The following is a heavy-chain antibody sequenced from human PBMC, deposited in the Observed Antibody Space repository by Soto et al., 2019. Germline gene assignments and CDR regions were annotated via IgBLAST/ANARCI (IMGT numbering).Heavy chain of an antibody. CDR2: IYYSGST. V-gene: IGHV4-39*01. CDR3: ARRLYYDSSGFEGGGMDV. Sequence: PSETLSLTCTVSGGSISSSSYYWGWIRQPPGKGLEWIGSIYYSGSTYYNPSLKGRLTISVDTSKNQFSLKLSSVTAADTAVYYCARRLYYDSSGFEGGGMDVWGQGTAVTVSS. J-gene: IGHJ6*02. D-gene: IGHD3-22*01. CDR1: GGSISSSSYY.